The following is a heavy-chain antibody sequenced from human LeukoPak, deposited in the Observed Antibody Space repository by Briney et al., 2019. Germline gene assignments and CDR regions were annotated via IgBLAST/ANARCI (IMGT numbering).Heavy chain of an antibody. D-gene: IGHD6-19*01. CDR3: ARDGSGWYLQVFDY. V-gene: IGHV1-18*01. CDR1: GYTFTSYG. CDR2: ISAYNGNT. J-gene: IGHJ4*02. Sequence: ASVKVSCKASGYTFTSYGISWVRQAPGQGLEWMGWISAYNGNTNYAQKLQGRVTMTTDTSTNTAYMELRSLRSDDTAVYYCARDGSGWYLQVFDYWGQGTLVTVSS.